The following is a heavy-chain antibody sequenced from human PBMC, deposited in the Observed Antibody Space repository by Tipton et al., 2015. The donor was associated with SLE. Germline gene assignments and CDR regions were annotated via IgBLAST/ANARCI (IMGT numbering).Heavy chain of an antibody. J-gene: IGHJ3*02. CDR1: GFTFITSA. CDR3: AAVRDLRDAFDI. D-gene: IGHD3-3*01. Sequence: QLVQSGAEVKKPGTSVKVSCKASGFTFITSAMQWVRQARGQRLEWIGWIVVGSDNTDYAQKFQERVTITRDMSTSTVYMERSSLRSEDTAVYYCAAVRDLRDAFDIWGQGTLVTVSA. CDR2: IVVGSDNT. V-gene: IGHV1-58*02.